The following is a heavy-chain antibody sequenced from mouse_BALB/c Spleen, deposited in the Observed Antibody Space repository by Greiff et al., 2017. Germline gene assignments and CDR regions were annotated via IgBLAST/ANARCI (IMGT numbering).Heavy chain of an antibody. D-gene: IGHD2-2*01. CDR1: GFTFNTYA. V-gene: IGHV10-3*03. CDR3: VRDFYGSFAY. CDR2: IRSKSNNYAT. J-gene: IGHJ3*01. Sequence: EVKLMESGGGLVQPKGSLKLSCAASGFTFNTYAMHWVCQAPGKGLEWVARIRSKSNNYATYYADSVKDRFTISRDDSQSMLYLQMNNLKTEDTAMYYCVRDFYGSFAYWGQGTLVTVSA.